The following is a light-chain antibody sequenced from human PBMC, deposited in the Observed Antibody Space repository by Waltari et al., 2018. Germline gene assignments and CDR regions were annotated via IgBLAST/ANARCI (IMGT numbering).Light chain of an antibody. J-gene: IGLJ2*01. CDR2: DRN. CDR3: HSRDASGVGGS. V-gene: IGLV3-19*01. Sequence: SSELTQDPTVSVAMGQTVRITCQGHSLRSYYASRYQQRPGQAPVLVIFDRNDRPSGVPDRFSGSSSDNTAVLTITGAQAEDEASYYCHSRDASGVGGSFGGGTKLTVL. CDR1: SLRSYY.